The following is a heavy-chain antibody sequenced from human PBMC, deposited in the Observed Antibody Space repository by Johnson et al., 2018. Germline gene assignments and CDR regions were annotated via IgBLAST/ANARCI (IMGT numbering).Heavy chain of an antibody. V-gene: IGHV3-21*01. D-gene: IGHD5-18*01. J-gene: IGHJ5*02. CDR3: ARGRMQLWPAVWFDP. CDR1: GFTFSSYS. Sequence: VQLVQSGGGLVKPGGSLRLSCAASGFTFSSYSMNWVRQAPGKGLEWVSSISSSSSYIYYTDSVKGRFTISRDNANNSLYLQMNSLRAEDTAVYYCARGRMQLWPAVWFDPWGQGTLVTVSS. CDR2: ISSSSSYI.